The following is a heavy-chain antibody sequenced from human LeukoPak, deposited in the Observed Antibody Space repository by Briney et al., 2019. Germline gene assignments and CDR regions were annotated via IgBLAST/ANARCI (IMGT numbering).Heavy chain of an antibody. Sequence: GGSLRLSCAASGFTFSSYWMSWVRQAPGKGLEWVANIKQDGSEKYYVDSVKGRFTISRDNAKNSLYLQMNSLRAEDTAVYYCARVDDSSGTHFDYWGQGTLVTVSS. CDR1: GFTFSSYW. J-gene: IGHJ4*02. CDR2: IKQDGSEK. D-gene: IGHD3-22*01. CDR3: ARVDDSSGTHFDY. V-gene: IGHV3-7*01.